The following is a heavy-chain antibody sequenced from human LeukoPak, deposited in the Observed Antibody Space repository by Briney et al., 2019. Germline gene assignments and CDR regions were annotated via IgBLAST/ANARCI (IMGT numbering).Heavy chain of an antibody. J-gene: IGHJ4*02. Sequence: PGGSLSPSCAASGSTFSSYAIHWVRQAPGKGLEWVAVISYDGSNKYYADSVKGRFTISRDNSKNTLYLQMNSLRAEDTAVYYCARDGVLYYYDSSGYRAHFDYWGQGTLVTVSS. CDR3: ARDGVLYYYDSSGYRAHFDY. CDR1: GSTFSSYA. D-gene: IGHD3-22*01. CDR2: ISYDGSNK. V-gene: IGHV3-30-3*01.